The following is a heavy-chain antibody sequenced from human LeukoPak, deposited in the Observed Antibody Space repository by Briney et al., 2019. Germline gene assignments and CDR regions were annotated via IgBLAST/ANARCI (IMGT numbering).Heavy chain of an antibody. V-gene: IGHV1-69*05. CDR2: IIPIFGTA. Sequence: EASVKVSCKASGGTFSSYAISWVRQAPGQGLEWMGGIIPIFGTANYAQKFQGRVTITTDESTSTAYMELSSLRSEDTAVYYYARGRGLGGDYWFDPWGQGTLVTVSS. CDR1: GGTFSSYA. D-gene: IGHD2-21*01. CDR3: ARGRGLGGDYWFDP. J-gene: IGHJ5*02.